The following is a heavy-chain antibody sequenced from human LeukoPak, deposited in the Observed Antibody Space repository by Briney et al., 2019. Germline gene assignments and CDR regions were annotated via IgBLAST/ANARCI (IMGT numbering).Heavy chain of an antibody. V-gene: IGHV3-66*01. CDR1: GFTVSSNY. CDR3: ARDASVSGAITRPSGSYYSYYYYYGMDV. J-gene: IGHJ6*02. CDR2: IYSGGST. Sequence: GGSLRLSCAASGFTVSSNYMSWVRQAPGKGLEWVSVIYSGGSTYYADSVKGRFTISRDNSKNTLYLQMNSLRAEDTAVYYCARDASVSGAITRPSGSYYSYYYYYGMDVWGQGTTVTVSS. D-gene: IGHD1-26*01.